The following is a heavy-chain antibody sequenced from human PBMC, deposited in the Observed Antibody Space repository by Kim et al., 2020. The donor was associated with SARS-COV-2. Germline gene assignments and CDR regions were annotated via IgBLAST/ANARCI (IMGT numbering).Heavy chain of an antibody. V-gene: IGHV3-30*04. J-gene: IGHJ6*02. CDR1: GFTFSSYA. Sequence: GGSLRLSCAASGFTFSSYAMHWVRQAPGKGLEWVAVISYDGSNKYYADSVKGRFTISRDNSKNTLYLQMNSLRAEDTAVYYCARDPIIAVAGTGYYYYYGMDVWGQGTTVTVSS. CDR2: ISYDGSNK. CDR3: ARDPIIAVAGTGYYYYYGMDV. D-gene: IGHD6-19*01.